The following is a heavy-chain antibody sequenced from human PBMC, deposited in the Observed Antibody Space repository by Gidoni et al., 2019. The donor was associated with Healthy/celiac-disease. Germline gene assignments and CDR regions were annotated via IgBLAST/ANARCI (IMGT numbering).Heavy chain of an antibody. D-gene: IGHD5-12*01. CDR3: ATGSRWLRSIDY. CDR2: FDPEDGET. CDR1: GYTLTELS. V-gene: IGHV1-24*01. J-gene: IGHJ4*02. Sequence: QVQLVQSGAEVKKPGASVNVSCKVSGYTLTELSMHWVRQAPGKGLEWMGGFDPEDGETIYEQKFQGRVTMTEDTSTDTAYMELSSLGSEDTAVYYCATGSRWLRSIDYWGQGTLVTVSS.